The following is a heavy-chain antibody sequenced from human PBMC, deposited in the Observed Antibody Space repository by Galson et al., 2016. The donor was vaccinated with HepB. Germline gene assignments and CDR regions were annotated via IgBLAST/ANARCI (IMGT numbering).Heavy chain of an antibody. V-gene: IGHV3-53*01. Sequence: SLRLSCAASGFILTSHYMTWVRQAPGKGLEWVSSIYSSGKTEYADSVRGRFTISRDHSKNTLFLQMNSLRAEDTALYYCARGNDVTYYVEYWGQGTLGSVSS. D-gene: IGHD3-16*01. CDR1: GFILTSHY. CDR3: ARGNDVTYYVEY. J-gene: IGHJ4*02. CDR2: IYSSGKT.